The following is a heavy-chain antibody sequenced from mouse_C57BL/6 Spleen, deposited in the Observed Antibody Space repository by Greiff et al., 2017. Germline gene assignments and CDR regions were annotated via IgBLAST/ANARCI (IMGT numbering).Heavy chain of an antibody. V-gene: IGHV5-9*01. D-gene: IGHD2-2*01. J-gene: IGHJ2*01. Sequence: EVKLVESGGGLVKPGGSLKLSCAASGFTFSSYTMSWVRQTPEKRLEWVATISGGGGNTYYPDSVKGRFTISRDNAKNTLYLQMSSLRSEDTALYYCARHGLRGGRFDYWGQGTTLTVSS. CDR1: GFTFSSYT. CDR3: ARHGLRGGRFDY. CDR2: ISGGGGNT.